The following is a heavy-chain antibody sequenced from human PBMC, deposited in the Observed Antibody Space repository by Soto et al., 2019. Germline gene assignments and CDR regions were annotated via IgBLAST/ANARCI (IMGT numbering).Heavy chain of an antibody. J-gene: IGHJ6*02. V-gene: IGHV1-69*01. CDR1: GGTFSSYA. D-gene: IGHD3-22*01. CDR2: IIPIVGTA. Sequence: QVQLVQSGAEMKKPASSVKVSCKASGGTFSSYAISWVRQAPGQGHEWMGGIIPIVGTANYAQKFQGRVTITADESTSTAYMELSSLRSEDRAVYYCSRGLNYGMDVWGQGTTVTVSS. CDR3: SRGLNYGMDV.